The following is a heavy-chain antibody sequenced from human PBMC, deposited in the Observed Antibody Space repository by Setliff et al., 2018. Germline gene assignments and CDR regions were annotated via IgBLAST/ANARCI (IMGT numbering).Heavy chain of an antibody. CDR1: GFIFSNYA. J-gene: IGHJ6*02. CDR2: LSPDDKAI. D-gene: IGHD3-9*01. CDR3: AKHGAYNDFLTGYNFYYDMDV. V-gene: IGHV3-23*01. Sequence: PGGSLRLSCEASGFIFSNYAMDWVRQAPGKGLEWVAGLSPDDKAIQYADSVKGRFTISRDNSKNTLYLQMNSLRAEDTAVYYCAKHGAYNDFLTGYNFYYDMDVWGQGTTVTVSS.